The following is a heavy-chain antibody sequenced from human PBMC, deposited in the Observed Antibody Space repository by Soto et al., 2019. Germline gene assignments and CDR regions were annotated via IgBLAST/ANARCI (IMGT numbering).Heavy chain of an antibody. CDR2: IIPIFGTA. Sequence: ASVKVSCKASGGTFGSYAISWVRQAPGQGLEWMGGIIPIFGTANYAQKFQGRVTITADESTSTAYMELSSLRSEDTAVYYCARDRLGYCSSTSCPGIPCGMDVWGQGTTVTVSS. CDR3: ARDRLGYCSSTSCPGIPCGMDV. V-gene: IGHV1-69*13. CDR1: GGTFGSYA. D-gene: IGHD2-2*01. J-gene: IGHJ6*02.